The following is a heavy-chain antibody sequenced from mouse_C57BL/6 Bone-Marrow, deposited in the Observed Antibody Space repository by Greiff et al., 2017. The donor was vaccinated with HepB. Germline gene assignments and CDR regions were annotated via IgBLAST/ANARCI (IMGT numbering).Heavy chain of an antibody. Sequence: VQLKESGAELVRPGASVKLSCTASGFNIKDDYMHWVKQRPEQGLEWIGWIDPENGDTEYASKFQGKATITADTSSNTAYLQLSSLTSEDTAVYDCTDYYGSSYGFAYWGQGTLVTVSA. D-gene: IGHD1-1*01. CDR1: GFNIKDDY. CDR3: TDYYGSSYGFAY. V-gene: IGHV14-4*01. CDR2: IDPENGDT. J-gene: IGHJ3*01.